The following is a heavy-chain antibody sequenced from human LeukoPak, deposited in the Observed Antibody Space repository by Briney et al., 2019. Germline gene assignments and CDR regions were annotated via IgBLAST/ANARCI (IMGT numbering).Heavy chain of an antibody. CDR3: ARDDAYSSENAFDV. D-gene: IGHD6-6*01. J-gene: IGHJ3*01. CDR2: INLNNGAI. CDR1: VYTFTDYY. Sequence: ASVKVSCKASVYTFTDYYMHWVRQAPGQGLDWMGQINLNNGAIKYAQIFQGSVTMTRDTSISTAYMELSRLTSDDTAVYYCARDDAYSSENAFDVWGQGTMVTVSS. V-gene: IGHV1-2*06.